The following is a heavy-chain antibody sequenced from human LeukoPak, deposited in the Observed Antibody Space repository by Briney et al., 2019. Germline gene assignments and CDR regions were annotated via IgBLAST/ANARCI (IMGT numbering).Heavy chain of an antibody. D-gene: IGHD1-14*01. CDR3: ARADHGNHHWQFDP. CDR1: GYSFTHYW. J-gene: IGHJ5*02. V-gene: IGHV5-51*01. Sequence: GEFLKISCMDSGYSFTHYWIAWVRQMPGKGLWWVGMIHASVCHTRHRPSFQGQVTITTDTSISTAYLQLSSLKASDTAMYYCARADHGNHHWQFDPWGQGTLVTVSS. CDR2: IHASVCHT.